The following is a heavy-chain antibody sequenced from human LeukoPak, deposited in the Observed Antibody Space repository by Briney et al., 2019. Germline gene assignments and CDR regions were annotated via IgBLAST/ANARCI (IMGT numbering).Heavy chain of an antibody. CDR3: ARDSVASSLDY. Sequence: GGSLRLSCAASGFTFSSYSMNWVRQAPGKGLEWVSYISSSSSTIYYADSVKGRFTISRGNAKNSLYLQMNSLRAEDTAVYYCARDSVASSLDYWGQGTLVTVSS. D-gene: IGHD6-13*01. V-gene: IGHV3-48*04. J-gene: IGHJ4*02. CDR2: ISSSSSTI. CDR1: GFTFSSYS.